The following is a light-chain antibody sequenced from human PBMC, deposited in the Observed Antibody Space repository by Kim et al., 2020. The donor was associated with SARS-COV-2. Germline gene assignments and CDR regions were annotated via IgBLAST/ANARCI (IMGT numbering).Light chain of an antibody. J-gene: IGKJ5*01. Sequence: EIVLTQSPAILSLSPGERATLSCRASQSVSSYLAWYQKKPGQAPRLLINDASNGATGIPARFSGSGSGTDLTLTISSLEPEDFAVYYCQQSSNWPTFGQGTRLEIK. CDR3: QQSSNWPT. V-gene: IGKV3-11*01. CDR1: QSVSSY. CDR2: DAS.